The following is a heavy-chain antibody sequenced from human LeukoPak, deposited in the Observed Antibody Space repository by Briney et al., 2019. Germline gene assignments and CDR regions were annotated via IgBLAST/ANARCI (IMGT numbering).Heavy chain of an antibody. CDR2: IYYSGST. V-gene: IGHV4-59*01. D-gene: IGHD3-22*01. Sequence: PSETLSLTCTVSDGSISSYYWSWIRQPPGKGLEWIGYIYYSGSTNYNPSLKSRVTISVDTSKNQFSLKPSSVTAADTAVYYCARDSSLYYDAWGAFDIRGQGTMVTVSS. CDR3: ARDSSLYYDAWGAFDI. J-gene: IGHJ3*02. CDR1: DGSISSYY.